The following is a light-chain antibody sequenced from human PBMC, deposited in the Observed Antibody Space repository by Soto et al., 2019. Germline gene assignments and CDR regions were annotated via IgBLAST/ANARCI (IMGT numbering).Light chain of an antibody. J-gene: IGKJ1*01. CDR1: EIIRNF. CDR2: DAS. V-gene: IGKV3-11*01. Sequence: DIVLTQSPCTLSLSPWERATLSCMASEIIRNFLSFYQDKPVKAPSLLIYDASSMSTFIPAMFIGSGSGTDFTLTISILEPEDLAVYFCHHCSNWPRTFGQGTKVDIK. CDR3: HHCSNWPRT.